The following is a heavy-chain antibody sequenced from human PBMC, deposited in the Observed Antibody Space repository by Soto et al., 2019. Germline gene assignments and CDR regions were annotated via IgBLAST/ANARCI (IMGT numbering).Heavy chain of an antibody. D-gene: IGHD3-16*01. CDR3: ARAKGRGRSRAVDI. CDR2: IIPIFETT. CDR1: GGTFSRTA. V-gene: IGHV1-69*01. J-gene: IGHJ3*02. Sequence: QVQLVQSGAEVKVPGSSVKVSCQALGGTFSRTAFTWMRQAPGRGLEWMGGIIPIFETTTYAQNIQGRVNITLDESTTTAYLELGSLTSEDTAVYYCARAKGRGRSRAVDIWGQGTMVIVSS.